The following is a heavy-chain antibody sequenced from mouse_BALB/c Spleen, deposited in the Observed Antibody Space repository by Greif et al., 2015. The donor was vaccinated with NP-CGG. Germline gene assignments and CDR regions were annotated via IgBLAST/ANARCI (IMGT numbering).Heavy chain of an antibody. J-gene: IGHJ2*02. CDR1: GFTFSSYA. CDR3: ARHGYDVYFDY. D-gene: IGHD2-14*01. Sequence: EVKLVESGGGLVKPGGSLKLSCAASGFTFSSYAMSWVRHTPEKRLEWVATISSGGSYTYYPDSVKGRFTISRDNAKNTRCLQMSSLRSGDTAMYYCARHGYDVYFDYWGQGTSLTVSS. CDR2: ISSGGSYT. V-gene: IGHV5-9-3*01.